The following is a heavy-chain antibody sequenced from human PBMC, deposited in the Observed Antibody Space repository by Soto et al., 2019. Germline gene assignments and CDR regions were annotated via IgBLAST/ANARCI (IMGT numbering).Heavy chain of an antibody. CDR1: GGSISSGDYH. J-gene: IGHJ4*02. Sequence: SETLSLTCTVSGGSISSGDYHWSWIRQPPGKGLEWIGFVYYTGNTYYNPSLKSRVTISVDTSKNQFSLKLSSVTAADTAVYYCARPDFWSGYYTDYWGQGTLVTVSS. CDR2: VYYTGNT. CDR3: ARPDFWSGYYTDY. D-gene: IGHD3-3*01. V-gene: IGHV4-30-4*08.